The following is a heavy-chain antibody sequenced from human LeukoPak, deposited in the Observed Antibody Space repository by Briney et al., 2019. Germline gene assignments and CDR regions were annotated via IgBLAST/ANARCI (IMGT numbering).Heavy chain of an antibody. V-gene: IGHV3-66*01. CDR1: GFMVSSNY. Sequence: GGSLRLSCTASGFMVSSNYMSWVRQARGKGLEWVSLISSGGDTYYADSVKGRFTISRDKSKTTLYLQMHTLRAEATAVYRCARDWGTYYDILTGDYPSYGMDVWGQGTTVTVSS. CDR3: ARDWGTYYDILTGDYPSYGMDV. CDR2: ISSGGDT. D-gene: IGHD3-9*01. J-gene: IGHJ6*02.